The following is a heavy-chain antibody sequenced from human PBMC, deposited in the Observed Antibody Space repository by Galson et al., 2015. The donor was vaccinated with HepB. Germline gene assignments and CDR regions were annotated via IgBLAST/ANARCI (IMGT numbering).Heavy chain of an antibody. CDR3: ARDDGSYRFDY. V-gene: IGHV1-18*01. CDR1: GYTFRSYG. CDR2: ISAYNGNT. Sequence: SVKVSCKASGYTFRSYGISWVRQAPGQRLEWMGWISAYNGNTNSAQTLQGRVTLTTDTSTSTAYMELRSLTSDDTAVYYCARDDGSYRFDYWGQGTLVTVSS. J-gene: IGHJ4*02. D-gene: IGHD1-26*01.